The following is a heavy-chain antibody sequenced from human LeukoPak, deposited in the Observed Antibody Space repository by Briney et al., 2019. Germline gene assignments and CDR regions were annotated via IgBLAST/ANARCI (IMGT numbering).Heavy chain of an antibody. CDR2: IHYDGSNK. Sequence: PGGSLRLSCAASGFTFSDYGMHWVRQAPGKGLEWVAFIHYDGSNKYYADSVKGRFTISRDNSKNTLYLQMNSLRAEDTAVYYCATITVASVVYDYWGQGTLVTVSS. V-gene: IGHV3-30*02. CDR1: GFTFSDYG. J-gene: IGHJ4*02. D-gene: IGHD6-19*01. CDR3: ATITVASVVYDY.